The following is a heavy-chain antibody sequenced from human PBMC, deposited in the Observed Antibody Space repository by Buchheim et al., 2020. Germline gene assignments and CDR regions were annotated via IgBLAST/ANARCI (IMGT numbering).Heavy chain of an antibody. D-gene: IGHD5-24*01. CDR2: IWYDGSNK. CDR1: GFTFSSYG. CDR3: ARDFSVGWLQPSSFDY. Sequence: QVQLVESGGGVVQPGRSLRLSCAASGFTFSSYGMHWVRQAPGKGLEWVAVIWYDGSNKYYADSVKGRFTISRDNSKNTLYLQMNSLRAEDTAVYYCARDFSVGWLQPSSFDYWGQGTL. J-gene: IGHJ4*02. V-gene: IGHV3-33*01.